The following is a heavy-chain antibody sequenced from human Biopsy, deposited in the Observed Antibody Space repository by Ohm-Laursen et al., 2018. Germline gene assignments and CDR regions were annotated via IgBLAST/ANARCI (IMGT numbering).Heavy chain of an antibody. Sequence: SLRLSCSASGFTFSSYAMTWPPQAPGKGLEWVSVINTSGGSTHYAVSVKGRFTISRDNSKNTLYLRMNSLRAEDTAVYYCAKPADSYGSEFYFDYWGQGTLVTVSS. D-gene: IGHD4-17*01. J-gene: IGHJ4*02. CDR1: GFTFSSYA. CDR2: INTSGGST. CDR3: AKPADSYGSEFYFDY. V-gene: IGHV3-23*01.